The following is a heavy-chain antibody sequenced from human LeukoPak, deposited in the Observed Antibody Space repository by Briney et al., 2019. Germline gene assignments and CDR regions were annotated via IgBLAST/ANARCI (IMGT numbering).Heavy chain of an antibody. Sequence: GGSLRLSCAASGFTFSGYWMHWVRQVPGKGLGWVSVIYSGGSTYYADSVKGRFTISRDNSKNTLYLQMNSLRAEDTAVYYCARGRVVVAYFDYWGQGTLVTVSS. V-gene: IGHV3-53*01. J-gene: IGHJ4*02. CDR1: GFTFSGYW. CDR2: IYSGGST. CDR3: ARGRVVVAYFDY. D-gene: IGHD3-22*01.